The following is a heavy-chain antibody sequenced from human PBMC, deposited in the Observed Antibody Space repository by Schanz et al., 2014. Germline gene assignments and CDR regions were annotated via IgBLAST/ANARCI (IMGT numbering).Heavy chain of an antibody. CDR2: IIPIFGGT. CDR1: GGTFSGYS. J-gene: IGHJ6*02. Sequence: QVQLVQSGAEVKKPGSSVKVSCKTSGGTFSGYSIGWVRQVPGHGLEWVGRIIPIFGGTTYAEKFQGRVTITADRPPTPAYMELSSLRSEDTAVYYCATEPRGGAVGGMDVWGQGTTVTVSS. D-gene: IGHD3-10*01. CDR3: ATEPRGGAVGGMDV. V-gene: IGHV1-69*08.